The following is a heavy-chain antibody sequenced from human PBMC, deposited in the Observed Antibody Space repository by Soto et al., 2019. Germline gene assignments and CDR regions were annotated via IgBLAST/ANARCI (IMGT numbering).Heavy chain of an antibody. D-gene: IGHD2-15*01. CDR3: AREGGYCSGGSCYSDAFDI. J-gene: IGHJ3*02. CDR1: GFTFSSYE. V-gene: IGHV3-48*03. CDR2: ISSSGSTI. Sequence: PGGSLRLSCAASGFTFSSYEMNWVRQAPGKGLEWVSYISSSGSTIYYADSVKGRFTISRDNAKNSLYLQMNSLRAEDTAVYYFAREGGYCSGGSCYSDAFDIWGQGTMVTVSS.